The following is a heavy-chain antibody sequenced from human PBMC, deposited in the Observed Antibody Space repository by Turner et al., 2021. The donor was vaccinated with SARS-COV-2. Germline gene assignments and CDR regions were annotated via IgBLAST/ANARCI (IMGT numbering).Heavy chain of an antibody. CDR3: AREPFTYYYDSSGNWFDP. CDR1: GYTVASYG. V-gene: IGHV1-18*01. CDR2: ISAYNGNT. D-gene: IGHD3-22*01. Sequence: QVQLVQSGAEVKKPGASVKVSCKASGYTVASYGISWVRQAPGQGLEWMGWISAYNGNTNYAQQLQGRVTMTTDTSTSTAYMELRSLRSDDTAVYYCAREPFTYYYDSSGNWFDPWGQGTLVTVSS. J-gene: IGHJ5*02.